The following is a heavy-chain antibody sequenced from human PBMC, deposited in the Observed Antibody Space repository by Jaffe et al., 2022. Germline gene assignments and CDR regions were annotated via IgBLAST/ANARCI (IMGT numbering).Heavy chain of an antibody. V-gene: IGHV4-61*02. CDR2: IYTSGST. D-gene: IGHD6-13*01. Sequence: QVQLQESGPGLVKPSQTLSLTCTVSGGSISSGSYYWSWIRQPAGKGLEWIGRIYTSGSTNYNPSLKSRVTISVDTSKNQFSLKLSSVTAADTAVYYCARDARSGIAAAGFSFDYWGQGTLVTVSS. CDR3: ARDARSGIAAAGFSFDY. CDR1: GGSISSGSYY. J-gene: IGHJ4*02.